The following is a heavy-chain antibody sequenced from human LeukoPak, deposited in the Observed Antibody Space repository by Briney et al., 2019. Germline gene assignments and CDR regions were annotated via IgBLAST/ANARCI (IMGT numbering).Heavy chain of an antibody. V-gene: IGHV3-23*01. CDR3: AKFRVHTSSRGVGLDY. CDR2: ISGSGRDT. Sequence: GGSLRLSCAASGFTFTTYAMAWVRQAPGKGLEWVSAISGSGRDTFYADSVKGRFTFSRDNSKNTLSPQMNSLRAEDTAVYYCAKFRVHTSSRGVGLDYWGQGTLVPVSS. J-gene: IGHJ4*02. D-gene: IGHD5-18*01. CDR1: GFTFTTYA.